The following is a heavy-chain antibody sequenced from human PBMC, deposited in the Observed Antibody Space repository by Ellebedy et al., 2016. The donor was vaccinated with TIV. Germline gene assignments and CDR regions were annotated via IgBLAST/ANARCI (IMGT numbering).Heavy chain of an antibody. D-gene: IGHD2-15*01. CDR3: ARDMVQGMVATYVWFDY. CDR2: ISAYTGNT. Sequence: ASVKVSCKASGYSFTSYGISWVRQAPGQGLEWMGWISAYTGNTDYAHKFQGRVTMTTDTSTSTAYMELRSLRSDDTAVYYCARDMVQGMVATYVWFDYWGQGTQVTVSS. CDR1: GYSFTSYG. J-gene: IGHJ4*02. V-gene: IGHV1-18*01.